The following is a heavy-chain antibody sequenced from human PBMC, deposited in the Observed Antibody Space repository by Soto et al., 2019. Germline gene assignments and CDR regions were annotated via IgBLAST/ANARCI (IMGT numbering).Heavy chain of an antibody. D-gene: IGHD2-2*01. CDR1: GGTFTNYV. CDR3: AGRCDGTNCLAHFDY. J-gene: IGHJ4*02. CDR2: IIPIFGTP. Sequence: QVQLVQSGAEVKKPGSSVKVSCRASGGTFTNYVINWVRQAPGQGLEWMAGIIPIFGTPNYAQKFQVRVTITADKSTSTAYMELNSLISEDTAVYYCAGRCDGTNCLAHFDYWGQGTLVTVSS. V-gene: IGHV1-69*06.